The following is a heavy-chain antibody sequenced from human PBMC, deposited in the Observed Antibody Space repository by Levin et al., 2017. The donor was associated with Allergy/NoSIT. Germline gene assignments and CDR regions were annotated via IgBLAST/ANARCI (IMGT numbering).Heavy chain of an antibody. CDR3: ARPLRQRFFSSGLDV. Sequence: QPGGSLRLSCEASGFSISNYAINWVRQAPGKGLEWVAAMSYGGGDTYFADSVKGRFTLFRDTSKNILYLQMDSLSAEDTAMYYCARPLRQRFFSSGLDVWGQGTTVTVSS. J-gene: IGHJ6*02. CDR2: MSYGGGDT. V-gene: IGHV3-30*01. CDR1: GFSISNYA. D-gene: IGHD3-3*01.